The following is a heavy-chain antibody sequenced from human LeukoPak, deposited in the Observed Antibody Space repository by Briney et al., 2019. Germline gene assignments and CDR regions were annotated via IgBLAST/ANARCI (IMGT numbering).Heavy chain of an antibody. J-gene: IGHJ5*02. CDR3: ARDKAAANWFDP. Sequence: GASVKVSCKASGYIFTSYGISWVRQAPGQGLEWMGWINPNSGGTNYAQKFQGRVTMPRDTSISTAYMELSRLRSDDTAVYYCARDKAAANWFDPWGQGTLVTVSS. CDR2: INPNSGGT. CDR1: GYIFTSYG. D-gene: IGHD6-13*01. V-gene: IGHV1-2*02.